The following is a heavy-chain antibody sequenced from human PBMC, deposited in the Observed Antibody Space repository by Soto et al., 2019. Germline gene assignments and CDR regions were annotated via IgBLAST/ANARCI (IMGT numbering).Heavy chain of an antibody. J-gene: IGHJ2*01. D-gene: IGHD2-15*01. CDR1: GYTFNNYG. CDR2: IGPYNGNT. Sequence: QVQLVQSGAEVKKPGASVKVSCKASGYTFNNYGISWVRQAPGQGLEWMGWIGPYNGNTDHAQNFQGRVTMTTATSSNTAYMVLRSLSSDDTALYYCARCYCSVGSCYTCWHFDLWGRGTLVTVSS. V-gene: IGHV1-18*01. CDR3: ARCYCSVGSCYTCWHFDL.